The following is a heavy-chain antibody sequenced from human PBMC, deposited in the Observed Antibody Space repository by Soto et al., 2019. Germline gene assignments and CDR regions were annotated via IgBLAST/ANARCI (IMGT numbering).Heavy chain of an antibody. CDR3: ASDRITMIVVVPGAFDI. D-gene: IGHD3-22*01. CDR1: GGTFSSYA. J-gene: IGHJ3*02. CDR2: IIPIFGTA. V-gene: IGHV1-69*13. Sequence: GASVKVSCKASGGTFSSYAISWVRQAPGQGLEWMGGIIPIFGTANYAQKFQGRVTITADESTSTAYMELSSLRSEDTAVYYCASDRITMIVVVPGAFDIWGQGTMVT.